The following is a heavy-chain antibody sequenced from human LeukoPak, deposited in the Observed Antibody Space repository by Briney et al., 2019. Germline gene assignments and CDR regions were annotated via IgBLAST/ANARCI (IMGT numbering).Heavy chain of an antibody. V-gene: IGHV4-59*08. Sequence: PSETLSLTCSVPGGSISSLYWSWIRQPPGKGLEWIGYIYYTGSTNYNPSLKSRVTMFVDMSKNQFSLRLSSVTAADTAVYYCARHRAYSSSSPFDYWGQGTLVTVSS. CDR1: GGSISSLY. J-gene: IGHJ4*02. CDR2: IYYTGST. D-gene: IGHD6-6*01. CDR3: ARHRAYSSSSPFDY.